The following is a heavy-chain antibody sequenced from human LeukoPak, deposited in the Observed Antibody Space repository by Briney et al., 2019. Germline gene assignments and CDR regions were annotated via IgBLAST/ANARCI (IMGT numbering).Heavy chain of an antibody. CDR2: ISYDGSNK. V-gene: IGHV3-30*18. D-gene: IGHD4-17*01. Sequence: GGSLRLSCAASGFTFSSYGMHWVRQAPGKGLEWVAVISYDGSNKYYADSVKGRFTISRDNSKNTLYLQMNSLRAEDTAVYYCAKDLLLYGDYVGDYFDYWGQGTLVTVSS. CDR3: AKDLLLYGDYVGDYFDY. J-gene: IGHJ4*02. CDR1: GFTFSSYG.